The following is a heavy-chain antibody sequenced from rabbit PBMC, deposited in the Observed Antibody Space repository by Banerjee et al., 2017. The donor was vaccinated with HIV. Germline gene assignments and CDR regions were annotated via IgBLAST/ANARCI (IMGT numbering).Heavy chain of an antibody. CDR2: IYTSSGST. J-gene: IGHJ4*01. CDR3: AGEREYAFNL. Sequence: QEQLVESGGGLVKPGGTLTLTCKASGIDFSSYYYMCWVRQAPGKGLELIACIYTSSGSTWYASWVNGRFTISSHNAQNTLYLQLTSLTAADTATYFCAGEREYAFNLWGQGTLVTVS. V-gene: IGHV1S43*01. CDR1: GIDFSSYYY.